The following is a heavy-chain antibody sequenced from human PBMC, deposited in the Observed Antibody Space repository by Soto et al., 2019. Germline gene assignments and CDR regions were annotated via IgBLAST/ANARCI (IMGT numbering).Heavy chain of an antibody. J-gene: IGHJ4*02. CDR2: IIPIFGTA. CDR1: GGTFSSYA. D-gene: IGHD3-22*01. V-gene: IGHV1-69*13. CDR3: ARAPDDSSGYYYDVFDY. Sequence: SVKVSCKASGGTFSSYAISWLRQAPGQGLEWMGGIIPIFGTANYAQKFQGRVTITADESTSTAYMELSSLRSEDTAVYYCARAPDDSSGYYYDVFDYWGQGTLVTVSS.